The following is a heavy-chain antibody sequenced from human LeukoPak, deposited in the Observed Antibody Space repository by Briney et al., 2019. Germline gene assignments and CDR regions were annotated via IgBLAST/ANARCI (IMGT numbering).Heavy chain of an antibody. CDR2: LSGSGITT. J-gene: IGHJ4*01. V-gene: IGHV3-23*01. Sequence: GGSLRLSRAASGFTFSNSAMSWVRQAPGKGLEWVSTLSGSGITTYYADSVKGRFAISRDNSKNTLYLQMNSLRAEDTAVYYCAKGIYSSGWSYFDYWGHGTLVTVSS. D-gene: IGHD6-19*01. CDR3: AKGIYSSGWSYFDY. CDR1: GFTFSNSA.